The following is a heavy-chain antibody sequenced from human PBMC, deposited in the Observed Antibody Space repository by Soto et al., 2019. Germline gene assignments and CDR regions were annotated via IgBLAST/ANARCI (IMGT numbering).Heavy chain of an antibody. J-gene: IGHJ6*02. D-gene: IGHD2-8*01. CDR1: GYSFTDYH. V-gene: IGHV1-2*04. CDR2: INPKSGGT. CDR3: ARGDSTDCSKGVCSFFYNHDMDV. Sequence: ASVKVSCKASGYSFTDYHIHWVRQAPLQGLEWLGRINPKSGGTSTAQKFQGWVTMTTDTSIGTASMELTRLTSDDTAIYYCARGDSTDCSKGVCSFFYNHDMDVWGQGSTVTVSS.